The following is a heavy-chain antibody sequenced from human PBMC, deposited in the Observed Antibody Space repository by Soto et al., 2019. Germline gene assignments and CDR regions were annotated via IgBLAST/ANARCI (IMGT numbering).Heavy chain of an antibody. CDR2: IYFTGNT. CDR1: GGSITSSSHF. J-gene: IGHJ5*02. D-gene: IGHD6-25*01. V-gene: IGHV4-39*01. Sequence: ASETLSLICSASGGSITSSSHFWGWVRQPPGNGLEWIGTIYFTGNTYYTPSLKSRLTMSIDTSKNEFSLRLNSVTAADTAGYYCAGQTFTIAAASYGRSNWFDPWGPGTLVTVSS. CDR3: AGQTFTIAAASYGRSNWFDP.